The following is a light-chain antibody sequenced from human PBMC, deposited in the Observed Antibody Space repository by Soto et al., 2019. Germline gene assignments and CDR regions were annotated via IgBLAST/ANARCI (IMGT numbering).Light chain of an antibody. J-gene: IGKJ4*01. CDR2: GAS. Sequence: EIVMTQSPATLSVSPGERATLSCRASQSVSSNLAWYQHKPGQAPRLLIYGASTRPTGIPARFSGSGSWTDFTLTISSLQSEDFAVYYCQQYNNWPPLTFGGGTKVEI. V-gene: IGKV3-15*01. CDR3: QQYNNWPPLT. CDR1: QSVSSN.